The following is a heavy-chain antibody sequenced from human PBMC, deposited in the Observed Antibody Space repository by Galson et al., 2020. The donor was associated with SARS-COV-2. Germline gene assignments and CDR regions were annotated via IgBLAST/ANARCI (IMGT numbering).Heavy chain of an antibody. Sequence: GESLMISCAASGFTFSSYDMNWARQAPGKGLEWLSFITSNSRTIYYADSVKGRFTISRDNAKNSLYLQMNSLRVEDTALYYCARDKDSGYSSGYYYSLDYWGQGTLVTVSP. J-gene: IGHJ4*02. CDR2: ITSNSRTI. CDR1: GFTFSSYD. CDR3: ARDKDSGYSSGYYYSLDY. V-gene: IGHV3-48*01. D-gene: IGHD3-22*01.